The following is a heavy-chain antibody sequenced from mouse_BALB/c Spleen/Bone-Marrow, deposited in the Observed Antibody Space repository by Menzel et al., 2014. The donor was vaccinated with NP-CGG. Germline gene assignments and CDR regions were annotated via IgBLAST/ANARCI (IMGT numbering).Heavy chain of an antibody. D-gene: IGHD2-1*01. V-gene: IGHV1S81*02. CDR1: GYTFXRYY. J-gene: IGHJ2*01. CDR3: TRYGNYYFDY. Sequence: VQLQQSGAELVKPGASVKLSCKASGYTFXRYYMYWGKQRPGQGIEWIGEINPSNGVTNFKEKFKSKATLTVDKSSXTAYMQLSSLTSEDSAVYYCTRYGNYYFDYWRQCSPLPVSS. CDR2: INPSNGVT.